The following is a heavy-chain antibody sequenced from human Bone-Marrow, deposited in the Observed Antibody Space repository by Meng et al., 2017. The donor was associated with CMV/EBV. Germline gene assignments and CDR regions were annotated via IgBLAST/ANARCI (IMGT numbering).Heavy chain of an antibody. CDR2: ISSSSSYI. D-gene: IGHD6-13*01. Sequence: GGSLRLSCAASGFTFSSYSMNWVRQAPGKGLEWVSSISSSSSYIYYADSVKGRFTISRDNAKNSLYLQMNSLRAEDTAVYYCARDTPVRTAAANKGYYYYGMDVWGQGTTVTVSS. V-gene: IGHV3-21*04. CDR3: ARDTPVRTAAANKGYYYYGMDV. J-gene: IGHJ6*02. CDR1: GFTFSSYS.